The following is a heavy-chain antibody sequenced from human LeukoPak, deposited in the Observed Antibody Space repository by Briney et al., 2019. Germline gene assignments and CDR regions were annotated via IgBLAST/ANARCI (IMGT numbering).Heavy chain of an antibody. D-gene: IGHD4-23*01. CDR3: ARDRGYSTFDY. V-gene: IGHV3-7*01. CDR1: AFTFSNYW. CDR2: LKEDGSEI. Sequence: GGSLRLSCAASAFTFSNYWMSWVRQAPGKGLEWVANLKEDGSEINYVDSVKGRFTISGDNAKNSLYLQMNSLRVDDTAVYYCARDRGYSTFDYWGQGTLVTVSS. J-gene: IGHJ4*02.